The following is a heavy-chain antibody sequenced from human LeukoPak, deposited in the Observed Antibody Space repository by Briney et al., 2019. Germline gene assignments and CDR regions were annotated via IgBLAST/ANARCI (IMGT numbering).Heavy chain of an antibody. J-gene: IGHJ4*02. D-gene: IGHD3-10*01. CDR2: ISSSGSTI. CDR1: GFTFSSYE. Sequence: GGSLRLSCAASGFTFSSYEMNWVRQAPGKGLEWVSYISSSGSTIYYADSVKGRFTITRDNAKNTLYLQMNSLRAEDTAVYYCVRDSPSGYFDYWGQGTQVTVSS. V-gene: IGHV3-48*03. CDR3: VRDSPSGYFDY.